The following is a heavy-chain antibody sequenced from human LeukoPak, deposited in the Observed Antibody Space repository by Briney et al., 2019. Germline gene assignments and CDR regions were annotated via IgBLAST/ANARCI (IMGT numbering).Heavy chain of an antibody. Sequence: PGGSLRLSCAASGSTFSSYGMHWVRQAPGKGLEWVAFIRYDGSNKYYADSVKGRFTISRANSKNTLYLQMNSLRAEDTAVYYCAKGRRSLVSAFDYWGQGTLVTVSS. D-gene: IGHD3-9*01. CDR1: GSTFSSYG. CDR2: IRYDGSNK. V-gene: IGHV3-30*02. J-gene: IGHJ4*02. CDR3: AKGRRSLVSAFDY.